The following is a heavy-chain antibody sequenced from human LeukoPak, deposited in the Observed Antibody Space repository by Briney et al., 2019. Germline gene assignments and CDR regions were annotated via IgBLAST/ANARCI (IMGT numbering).Heavy chain of an antibody. CDR2: INHSGST. D-gene: IGHD2-2*02. J-gene: IGHJ3*02. Sequence: SETLSLTCAVYGGSFSGYYWSWIRQPPGKGLEWIGEINHSGSTNYNPSLKSRVTISVDTSKNQFSLKLSSVTAADTAVYYCARAVGIVVVPAAITNDAFDIWGQGTMVTVSS. CDR3: ARAVGIVVVPAAITNDAFDI. CDR1: GGSFSGYY. V-gene: IGHV4-34*01.